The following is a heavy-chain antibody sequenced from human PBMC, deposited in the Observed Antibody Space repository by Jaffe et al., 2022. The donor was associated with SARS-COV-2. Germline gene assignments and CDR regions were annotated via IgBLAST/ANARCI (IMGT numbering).Heavy chain of an antibody. Sequence: QVQLVESGGGVVQPGRSLRLSCAPSGFTFSSFGMHWVRQAPGKGLEWLAMIWHDGSGTFYADSVKGRFSISRDNPKNTLYLQMNSLRVDDTAMYYCAREGRGFFDYWGQGTLVTVSS. D-gene: IGHD2-15*01. V-gene: IGHV3-33*01. J-gene: IGHJ4*02. CDR2: IWHDGSGT. CDR3: AREGRGFFDY. CDR1: GFTFSSFG.